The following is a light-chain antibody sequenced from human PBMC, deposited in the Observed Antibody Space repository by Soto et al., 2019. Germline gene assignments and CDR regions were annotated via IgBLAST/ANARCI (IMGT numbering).Light chain of an antibody. V-gene: IGKV3-20*01. CDR3: QQYGSSHLT. CDR1: QSVSSSY. J-gene: IGKJ4*01. CDR2: GAS. Sequence: DIVLTQSPGTMSLSPGERATLSCRAIQSVSSSYLAWYQQKPGQAPRLLIYGASSRATGIPDRFSGSGSGTDFTLTISRLEPEDFAVYYCQQYGSSHLTFGGGTKVEIK.